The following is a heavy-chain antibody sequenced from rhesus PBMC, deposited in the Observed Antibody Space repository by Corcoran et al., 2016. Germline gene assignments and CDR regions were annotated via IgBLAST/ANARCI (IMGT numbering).Heavy chain of an antibody. CDR3: ARGSSDWSVDY. Sequence: QVQLQESGPGVVKPSETLSLTCAVSGGSISDSYRWSWIRQPPGKGLEWIGYIYGSSTSTNYNPSFQSRVTISKDTSKNQFSLKLSSVTASDTAVYYCARGSSDWSVDYWGQGVLVTVSS. CDR1: GGSISDSYR. CDR2: IYGSSTST. D-gene: IGHD6S26*01. V-gene: IGHV4S10*01. J-gene: IGHJ4*01.